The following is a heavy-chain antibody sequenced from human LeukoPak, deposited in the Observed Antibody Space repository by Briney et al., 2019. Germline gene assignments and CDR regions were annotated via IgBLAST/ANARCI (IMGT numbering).Heavy chain of an antibody. CDR3: ARAEYYYDSSGYYTSGAWYAFDI. J-gene: IGHJ3*02. CDR1: GGSISSYY. CDR2: IYYSGST. D-gene: IGHD3-22*01. V-gene: IGHV4-59*01. Sequence: SETLSLTCTVSGGSISSYYWSWIRQPPGKGLEWIGYIYYSGSTNYNPSLTSRVTISVDTSKNQFSLKLSSVTAADTAVYYCARAEYYYDSSGYYTSGAWYAFDIWGQGTMVTVSS.